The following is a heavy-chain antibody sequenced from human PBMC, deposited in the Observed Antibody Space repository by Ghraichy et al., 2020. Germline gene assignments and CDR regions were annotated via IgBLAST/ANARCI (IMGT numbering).Heavy chain of an antibody. D-gene: IGHD3-10*01. J-gene: IGHJ6*02. Sequence: ASVKVSCKASGYTFTSYGISWVRQAPGQGLEWMGWISAYNGNTNYAQKLQGRVTMTTDTSTSTAYMELRSLRSDDTAVYYCARRKVLLWFGELLSPGSYYYYGMDVWGQGTTVTVSS. V-gene: IGHV1-18*01. CDR1: GYTFTSYG. CDR2: ISAYNGNT. CDR3: ARRKVLLWFGELLSPGSYYYYGMDV.